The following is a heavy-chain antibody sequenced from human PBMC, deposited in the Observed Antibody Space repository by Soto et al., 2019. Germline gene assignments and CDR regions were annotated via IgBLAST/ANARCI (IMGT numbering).Heavy chain of an antibody. D-gene: IGHD6-13*01. CDR1: GFTFSSYA. CDR3: GGELRQEPVLSYFDY. CDR2: ISYDGSNK. J-gene: IGHJ4*02. V-gene: IGHV3-30-3*01. Sequence: PGGSLRLSCAASGFTFSSYAMHWVRQAPGKGLEWVAVISYDGSNKYYANSVKGRFTISRDNSKNTLYLQMNSLRAEDTAVYYCGGELRQEPVLSYFDYWGQGTVVTVSS.